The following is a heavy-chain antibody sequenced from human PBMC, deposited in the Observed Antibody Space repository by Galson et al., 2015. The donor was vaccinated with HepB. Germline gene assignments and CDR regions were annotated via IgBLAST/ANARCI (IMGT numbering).Heavy chain of an antibody. CDR3: ARLVDGYQAY. D-gene: IGHD5-24*01. Sequence: QSGAEVKKPGESLKISCKGSGYSFTNYWICWVRQMPGKGLEWMGIIYPGGSDTRYSPSFQGQVTISADKSITTAYLQWSSLKASDTAIDYCARLVDGYQAYWGQGTLVTASS. V-gene: IGHV5-51*01. CDR1: GYSFTNYW. J-gene: IGHJ4*02. CDR2: IYPGGSDT.